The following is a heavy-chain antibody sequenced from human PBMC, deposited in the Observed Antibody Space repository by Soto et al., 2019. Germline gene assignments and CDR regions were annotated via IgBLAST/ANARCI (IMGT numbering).Heavy chain of an antibody. Sequence: ASVKVSCKASGGTFSSYAVSWVRQAPGQGLEWMGGIIPIFGTANYAQKFQGRVTITADESTSTAYMELSSLRSEDTAVYYCARTTRDDFWSRYWFDPWGQGTLVTVSS. CDR2: IIPIFGTA. D-gene: IGHD3-3*01. CDR3: ARTTRDDFWSRYWFDP. J-gene: IGHJ5*02. V-gene: IGHV1-69*13. CDR1: GGTFSSYA.